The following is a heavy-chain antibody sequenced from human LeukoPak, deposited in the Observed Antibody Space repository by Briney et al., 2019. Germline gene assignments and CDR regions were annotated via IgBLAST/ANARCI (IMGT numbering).Heavy chain of an antibody. Sequence: SETLSLTCAVYGGSFSGYYWSWIRQPPGKGLEWIGEINHSGSTNYNPSLKSRVTISVDTSKNQFSLKLSSVTTADTAVYYCARALRYGSYYWGQGTLVTVSS. J-gene: IGHJ4*02. CDR3: ARALRYGSYY. D-gene: IGHD3-9*01. CDR1: GGSFSGYY. CDR2: INHSGST. V-gene: IGHV4-34*01.